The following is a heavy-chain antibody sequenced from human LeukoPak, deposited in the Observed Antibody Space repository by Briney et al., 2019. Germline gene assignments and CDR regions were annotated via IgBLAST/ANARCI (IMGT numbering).Heavy chain of an antibody. V-gene: IGHV7-4-1*02. Sequence: ASVKVSCKASGYSFTSYAMNWVRQAPGQGLEWMGWINTNTENPTYGQGFTGRFVFSLDTSVSTAYLQISSLEAEDTAVYYCARGYSSSWYAAFDIWGQGTMVTVSS. CDR2: INTNTENP. CDR3: ARGYSSSWYAAFDI. D-gene: IGHD6-13*01. CDR1: GYSFTSYA. J-gene: IGHJ3*02.